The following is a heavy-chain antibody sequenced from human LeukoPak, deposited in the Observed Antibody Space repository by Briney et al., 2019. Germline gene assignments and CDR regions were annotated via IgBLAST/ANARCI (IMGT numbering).Heavy chain of an antibody. CDR1: GFTFSSYW. J-gene: IGHJ4*02. CDR3: ASPPSFGY. CDR2: IRYDGSNK. V-gene: IGHV3-30*02. Sequence: GGSLRLSCAASGFTFSSYWMSWVRQAPGKGLEWVAFIRYDGSNKYYADSVKGRFTISRDNSKNTLYLQMNGLRAEDTAVYYCASPPSFGYWGQGTLVTVSS.